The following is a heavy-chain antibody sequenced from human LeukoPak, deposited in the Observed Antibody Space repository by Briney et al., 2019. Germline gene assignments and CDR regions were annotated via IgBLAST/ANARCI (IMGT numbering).Heavy chain of an antibody. CDR2: IIPILGIA. J-gene: IGHJ4*02. D-gene: IGHD6-13*01. V-gene: IGHV1-69*04. CDR1: GGTFSSYA. CDR3: ARDLPSSSSPSVNLDY. Sequence: SVKVSCKASGGTFSSYAISWVRQAPGQGLEWMGRIIPILGIANYAQKFQGRVTITADKSTGTAYMELSSLRSEDTAVYYCARDLPSSSSPSVNLDYWGQGTLVTVSS.